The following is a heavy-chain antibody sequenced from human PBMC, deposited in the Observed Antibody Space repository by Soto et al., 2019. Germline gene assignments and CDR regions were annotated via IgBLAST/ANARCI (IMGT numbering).Heavy chain of an antibody. V-gene: IGHV3-23*01. D-gene: IGHD2-15*01. CDR2: IRASGTTR. CDR3: ARLRVGYYYYMDV. Sequence: EVQLLESGGAWVQPGKSLRLSCAASGFTFSTYAMSWVRQAPGKGLEWVSTIRASGTTRDYADSVKGRFSISRDESQNTLNLQMNSLRADDTAIYYCARLRVGYYYYMDVWGKGTTVTVSS. J-gene: IGHJ6*03. CDR1: GFTFSTYA.